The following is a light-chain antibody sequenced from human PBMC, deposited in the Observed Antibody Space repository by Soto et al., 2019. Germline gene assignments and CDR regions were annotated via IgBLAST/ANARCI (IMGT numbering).Light chain of an antibody. J-gene: IGKJ2*01. CDR3: QQCHNWPLT. Sequence: EIVMTQSPATLSVSPGETAILSCRASQSITSELAWYQQKPGQPPRLLIYGASTRATGVPARFTGSGSGSEFTLTISGLQSEDFAVYYCQQCHNWPLTFGQGTRLEI. CDR1: QSITSE. V-gene: IGKV3-15*01. CDR2: GAS.